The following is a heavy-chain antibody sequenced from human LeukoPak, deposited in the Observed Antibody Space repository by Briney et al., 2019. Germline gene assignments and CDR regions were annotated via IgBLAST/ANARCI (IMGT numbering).Heavy chain of an antibody. D-gene: IGHD3-22*01. CDR2: IYYSGST. Sequence: SETLSLTCTVSGGSISSSSYYWGWIRQPPGKGLEWIGSIYYSGSTYYNPSLKSRVTISVDTSKNQFSLKLSSVTAADTAVYYCARDSAYYYDSSGIPGWFDPWGQGTLVTVSS. V-gene: IGHV4-39*07. J-gene: IGHJ5*02. CDR1: GGSISSSSYY. CDR3: ARDSAYYYDSSGIPGWFDP.